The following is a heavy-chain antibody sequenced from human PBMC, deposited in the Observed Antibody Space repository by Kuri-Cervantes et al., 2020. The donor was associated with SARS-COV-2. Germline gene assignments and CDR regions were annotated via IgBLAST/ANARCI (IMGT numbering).Heavy chain of an antibody. J-gene: IGHJ4*02. D-gene: IGHD5-12*01. V-gene: IGHV3-21*01. Sequence: GGSLRLSCAASGFSFSSYGMSWVRQAPGKGLEWVSSISSSSSYIYYADSVKGRFTISRDNAKNSLYLQMNSLRAEDTAVYYCARAQRGLMVALDYWGQGTLVTVSS. CDR3: ARAQRGLMVALDY. CDR1: GFSFSSYG. CDR2: ISSSSSYI.